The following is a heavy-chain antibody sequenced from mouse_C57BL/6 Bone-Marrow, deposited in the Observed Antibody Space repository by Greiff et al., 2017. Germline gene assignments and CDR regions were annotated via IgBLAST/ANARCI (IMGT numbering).Heavy chain of an antibody. J-gene: IGHJ3*01. CDR1: GFNIQDAY. D-gene: IGHD2-1*01. Sequence: VQLQQSGAELARPGASVKLSCTASGFNIQDAYMHWVKQRPEQGLEWIGWIDPENGDTEYASKFQGKATIKADTSSNTAFLQLSSLTSEDTAVYYSATWFYGNCGFADWGQGTLVTVSA. V-gene: IGHV14-4*01. CDR2: IDPENGDT. CDR3: ATWFYGNCGFAD.